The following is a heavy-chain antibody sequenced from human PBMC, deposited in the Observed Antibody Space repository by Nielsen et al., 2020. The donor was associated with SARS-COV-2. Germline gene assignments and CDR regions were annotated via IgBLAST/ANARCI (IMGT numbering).Heavy chain of an antibody. CDR3: ARWVGEDSGWYHYYYYMDV. Sequence: GESLKISCAASGFTFSSYGMHWVRQAPGKGLEWVAVISYDGSNKYYADSVKGRFTISRDNSKNTLYLQMNSLRAEDTAVYYCARWVGEDSGWYHYYYYMDVWGKGTTVTVSS. CDR2: ISYDGSNK. V-gene: IGHV3-30*03. CDR1: GFTFSSYG. J-gene: IGHJ6*03. D-gene: IGHD6-19*01.